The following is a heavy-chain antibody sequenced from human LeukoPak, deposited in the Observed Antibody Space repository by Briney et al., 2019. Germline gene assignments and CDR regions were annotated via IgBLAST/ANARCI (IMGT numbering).Heavy chain of an antibody. V-gene: IGHV3-30*03. CDR3: ARRAGGYSHPYDY. Sequence: TGGSLRLSCAASKFTFSSFGMHWVRQAPGKGLEWLALMSCDGSDKYYADSVKGRFTISRDDAKNSVYLQMSSLRAEDTAVYYCARRAGGYSHPYDYWGQGILVTVSS. J-gene: IGHJ4*02. D-gene: IGHD4-23*01. CDR2: MSCDGSDK. CDR1: KFTFSSFG.